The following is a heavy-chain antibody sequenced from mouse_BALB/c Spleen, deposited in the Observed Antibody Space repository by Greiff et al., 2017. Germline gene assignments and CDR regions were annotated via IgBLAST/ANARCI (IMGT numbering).Heavy chain of an antibody. V-gene: IGHV5-6-3*01. D-gene: IGHD1-1*01. CDR1: GFTFSSYG. Sequence: EVKLVESGGGLVQPGGSLKLSCAASGFTFSSYGMSWVRQTPDKRLELVATINSNGGSTYYPDSLKGRFTISRDNAKNTLYLQMSSLKSEDTAMYYCARDHYGSSYGYFDYLGQGTTLTVSS. J-gene: IGHJ2*01. CDR2: INSNGGST. CDR3: ARDHYGSSYGYFDY.